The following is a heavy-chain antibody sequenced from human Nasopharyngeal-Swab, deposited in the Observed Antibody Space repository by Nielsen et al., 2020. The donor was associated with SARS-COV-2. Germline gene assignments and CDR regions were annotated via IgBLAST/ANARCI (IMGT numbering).Heavy chain of an antibody. Sequence: SVKVSCKASGYTFTSYAISWVRQAPGQGLEWMGGIIPIFGTANYAQKFQGRVTITADESTSTAYMELSSLRSEDTAVYYCARDRTIAVAGLDSAGEFDYWGQGTLVTVSS. CDR2: IIPIFGTA. J-gene: IGHJ4*02. V-gene: IGHV1-69*13. CDR3: ARDRTIAVAGLDSAGEFDY. D-gene: IGHD6-19*01. CDR1: GYTFTSYA.